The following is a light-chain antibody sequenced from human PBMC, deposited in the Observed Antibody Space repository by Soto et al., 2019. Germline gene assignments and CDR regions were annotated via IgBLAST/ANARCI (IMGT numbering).Light chain of an antibody. J-gene: IGKJ1*01. CDR2: DAS. Sequence: DIVLTQSPATLSLSPGERATLSCRASPSVSTFLAWYQQKPGQAPRLLISDASTRATGIPGRFSGSGSGTDFSLTISSLQPEDFAVYYCQQRSSSPWTFGQGTKLEIK. CDR1: PSVSTF. CDR3: QQRSSSPWT. V-gene: IGKV3-11*01.